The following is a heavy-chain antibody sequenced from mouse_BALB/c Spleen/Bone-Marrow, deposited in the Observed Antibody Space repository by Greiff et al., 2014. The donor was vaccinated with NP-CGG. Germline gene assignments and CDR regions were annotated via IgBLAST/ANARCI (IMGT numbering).Heavy chain of an antibody. CDR3: NGGRDRDWWDFDV. CDR1: GFNIKDYY. Sequence: EVQLKQSGAELVRPGASVRLSCTASGFNIKDYYVHWVKQRPEQGLEWIGWIDPANGDTEYAPKFQGKATITADTSSNTAYLQLSSRRSEDAAVYVCNGGRDRDWWDFDVWGQGTTVTVSS. V-gene: IGHV14-4*02. J-gene: IGHJ1*01. CDR2: IDPANGDT. D-gene: IGHD3-3*01.